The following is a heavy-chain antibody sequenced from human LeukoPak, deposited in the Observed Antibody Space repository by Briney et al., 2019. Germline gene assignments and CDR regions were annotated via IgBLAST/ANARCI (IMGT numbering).Heavy chain of an antibody. D-gene: IGHD1-26*01. CDR1: GFTFNSYA. CDR2: VSDSGDYT. CDR3: AEDTIVGATPYYFDY. V-gene: IGHV3-23*01. Sequence: GGSLRLSCAASGFTFNSYAMTWVRQAPGKGLEWVSSVSDSGDYTYYADSVKGRFTISRDNSKNTLYLQMNSLRAEDTAVYYCAEDTIVGATPYYFDYWGQGTLVTVSS. J-gene: IGHJ4*02.